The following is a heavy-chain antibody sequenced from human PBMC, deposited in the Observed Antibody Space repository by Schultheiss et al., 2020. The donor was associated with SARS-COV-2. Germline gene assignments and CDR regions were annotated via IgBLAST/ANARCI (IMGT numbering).Heavy chain of an antibody. CDR1: GFTFSSYA. V-gene: IGHV3-64*04. CDR2: ISSNGGST. J-gene: IGHJ6*02. Sequence: GESLKISCSASGFTFSSYAMHWVRQAPGKGLEYVSAISSNGGSTYYADSVKGRFTISRDNSKNTLYLQMNSLRAEDTAVYYCARETMTTYYYYYGMDVWGQGTTVTVSS. CDR3: ARETMTTYYYYYGMDV. D-gene: IGHD3-22*01.